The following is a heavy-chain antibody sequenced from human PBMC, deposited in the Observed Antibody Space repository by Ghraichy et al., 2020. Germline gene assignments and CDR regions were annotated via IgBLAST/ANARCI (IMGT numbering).Heavy chain of an antibody. V-gene: IGHV3-23*01. Sequence: GGSLRLSCAASGFTFSSYAMSWVRQAPGKVLEWVSAISGSGGSTYYADSVKGRFTLSSDNSKNTLYLQINSLRAEDTAVYYCAKERGSGWFRGENWFDPWGQGTLVTVSS. CDR3: AKERGSGWFRGENWFDP. D-gene: IGHD6-19*01. CDR1: GFTFSSYA. CDR2: ISGSGGST. J-gene: IGHJ5*02.